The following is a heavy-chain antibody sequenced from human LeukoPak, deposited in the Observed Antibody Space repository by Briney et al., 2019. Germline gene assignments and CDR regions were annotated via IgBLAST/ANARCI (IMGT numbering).Heavy chain of an antibody. CDR2: IYYSGST. D-gene: IGHD3-22*01. J-gene: IGHJ6*02. Sequence: SETLSLTCTVSGGSISSSSYYWGWIRQPPGKGLEWIGSIYYSGSTYYNPSLKSRVTISVDTSKNQFSLKLSSVTAADTAVYYCAIAQYYYDSSGYPYYYGMDVWGQGTTVTVSS. V-gene: IGHV4-39*07. CDR3: AIAQYYYDSSGYPYYYGMDV. CDR1: GGSISSSSYY.